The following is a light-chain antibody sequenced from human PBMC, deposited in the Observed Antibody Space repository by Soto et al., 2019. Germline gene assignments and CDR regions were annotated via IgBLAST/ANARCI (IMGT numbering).Light chain of an antibody. Sequence: QSVLTQTPSASGTPGQTVTISCSASRSNIGNNAVSWYQQFPGTAPKLLIYNNNQRPSGVPDRFSGSKSGTSASLAISGLQSEDEADYYCATWDDSLNARGVFGGGTKLTVL. CDR3: ATWDDSLNARGV. CDR1: RSNIGNNA. V-gene: IGLV1-44*01. CDR2: NNN. J-gene: IGLJ3*02.